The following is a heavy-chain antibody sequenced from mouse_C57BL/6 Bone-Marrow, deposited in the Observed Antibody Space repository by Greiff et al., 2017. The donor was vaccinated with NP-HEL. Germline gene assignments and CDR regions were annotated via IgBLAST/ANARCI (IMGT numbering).Heavy chain of an antibody. D-gene: IGHD1-1*02. CDR1: GYTFTSYW. CDR3: TYGIKAHYYAMDY. J-gene: IGHJ4*01. Sequence: QVQLKESGAELVKPGASVKLSCKASGYTFTSYWMHWVKQRPGRGLEWIGRIDPNSGGTKYNEKFKSKATLTVDKPSSTAYMQLSSLTSEDSAVYYCTYGIKAHYYAMDYWGQGTSVTVSS. V-gene: IGHV1-72*01. CDR2: IDPNSGGT.